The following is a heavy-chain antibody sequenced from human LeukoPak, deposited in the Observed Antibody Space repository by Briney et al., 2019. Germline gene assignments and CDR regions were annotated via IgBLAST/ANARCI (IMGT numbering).Heavy chain of an antibody. V-gene: IGHV4-4*09. CDR1: GGSISSYY. Sequence: SETLSLTCTVSGGSISSYYWSWIRQPPGKGLEGIGYIYTSGSTNYNPSLKSRVTISVDPSKNQFSLKLSSVTAADTAVYYCARHQTGAGTTWDRRFDPWGQGTLVTVSS. D-gene: IGHD1-7*01. J-gene: IGHJ5*02. CDR2: IYTSGST. CDR3: ARHQTGAGTTWDRRFDP.